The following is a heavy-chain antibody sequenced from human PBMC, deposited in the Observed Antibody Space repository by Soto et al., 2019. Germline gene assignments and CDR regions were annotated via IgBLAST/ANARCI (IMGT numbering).Heavy chain of an antibody. V-gene: IGHV4-39*01. CDR2: VYFSATT. CDR3: ARHGLSSSGWTAAGFDY. Sequence: QLQLQESGPGLVKPSETLSLTCTVSGGSISSSTYYWGWIRQPPGKGLEWIGSVYFSATTYYNPSLKSRLTFSEDTSKYLFSLKLSSVTAADAAVYYCARHGLSSSGWTAAGFDYWGQGIVVTVSS. J-gene: IGHJ4*02. D-gene: IGHD6-19*01. CDR1: GGSISSSTYY.